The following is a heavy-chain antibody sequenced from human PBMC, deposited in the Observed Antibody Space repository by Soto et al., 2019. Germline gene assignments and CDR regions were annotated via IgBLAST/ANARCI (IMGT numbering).Heavy chain of an antibody. D-gene: IGHD2-15*01. CDR2: INQDGSKR. Sequence: EVQLVESGGGLVQPGGALRLSCAASGFTVRSYWMVWVRQAPGKGLEWVANINQDGSKRYFVDAVKGRSTISRDNAKNSRFLQINSLRADDTAVYYCARDTSPGRRNEYLDALDIWGQGTMVAVSS. CDR1: GFTVRSYW. CDR3: ARDTSPGRRNEYLDALDI. V-gene: IGHV3-7*03. J-gene: IGHJ3*02.